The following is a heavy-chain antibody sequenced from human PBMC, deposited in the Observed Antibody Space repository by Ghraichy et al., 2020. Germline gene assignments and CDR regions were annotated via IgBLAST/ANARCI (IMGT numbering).Heavy chain of an antibody. Sequence: GGSLRLSCAASGFTFSSYAMSWVRQAPGKGLEWVSAISGSGGSTYYADSVKGRFTISRNNSTNTLYLQMNSLRAEDTAVYYCAKDQSLLLWFRELLSDAFDIWGQGTMVTVSS. CDR3: AKDQSLLLWFRELLSDAFDI. J-gene: IGHJ3*02. D-gene: IGHD3-10*01. V-gene: IGHV3-23*01. CDR2: ISGSGGST. CDR1: GFTFSSYA.